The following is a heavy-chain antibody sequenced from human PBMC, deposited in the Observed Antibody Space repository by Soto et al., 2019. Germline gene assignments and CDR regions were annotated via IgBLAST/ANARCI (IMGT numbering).Heavy chain of an antibody. V-gene: IGHV4-59*05. D-gene: IGHD1-7*01. CDR3: ASRTGTTFDY. Sequence: PSETLSLTCTVSGGSIRTYYWSWIQQPPGKGLEWIGSIYYSGSTYYNPSLKSRVTISVDTSKNQFSLKLGSVTAADTAVSYCASRTGTTFDYWGQGTLVTVSS. CDR2: IYYSGST. J-gene: IGHJ4*02. CDR1: GGSIRTYY.